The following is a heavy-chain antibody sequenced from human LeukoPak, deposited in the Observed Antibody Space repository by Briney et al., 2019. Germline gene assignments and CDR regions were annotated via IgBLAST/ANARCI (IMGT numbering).Heavy chain of an antibody. Sequence: GGSLRLSCGASGFTFDNYNMNWVRQAPGKGLEWVSAISGSGGSTYYADSVKGRFTISRDNSKNTLYLQMNSLRAEDTAVYYCAKNLGIDYWGQGTLVTVSS. CDR1: GFTFDNYN. J-gene: IGHJ4*02. CDR3: AKNLGIDY. V-gene: IGHV3-23*01. CDR2: ISGSGGST. D-gene: IGHD3-10*01.